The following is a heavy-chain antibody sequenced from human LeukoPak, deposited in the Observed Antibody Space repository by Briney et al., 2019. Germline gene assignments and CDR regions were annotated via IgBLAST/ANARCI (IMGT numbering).Heavy chain of an antibody. D-gene: IGHD2-15*01. Sequence: TGGSLRLSCAASGFTFSSYAMHWVRQAPGKGLEWVAVISYDGGNKYYADSVKGRFTISRDNSKNTLYLEMNSLGAEDTTVYYCARASGGNYSPPDYWGQGTLVTVSA. CDR1: GFTFSSYA. V-gene: IGHV3-30-3*01. CDR2: ISYDGGNK. CDR3: ARASGGNYSPPDY. J-gene: IGHJ4*02.